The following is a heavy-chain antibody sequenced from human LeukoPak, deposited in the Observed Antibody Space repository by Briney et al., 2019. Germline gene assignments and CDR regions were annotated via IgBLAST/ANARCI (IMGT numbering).Heavy chain of an antibody. CDR1: GGSISSGSYY. V-gene: IGHV4-61*02. J-gene: IGHJ6*03. Sequence: PSETLSLTCTVSGGSISSGSYYWSWIRQPAGKGLEWIGRIYTSGSTNYNPSLKSRVTISVDKSKNQFSLRLSSVTAADTAVYYCASGSAKNYYYYMDVWGKGTTVTVSS. CDR3: ASGSAKNYYYYMDV. CDR2: IYTSGST. D-gene: IGHD1-1*01.